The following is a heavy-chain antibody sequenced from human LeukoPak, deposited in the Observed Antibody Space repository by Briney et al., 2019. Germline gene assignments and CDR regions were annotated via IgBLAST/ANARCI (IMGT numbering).Heavy chain of an antibody. J-gene: IGHJ6*03. D-gene: IGHD2-2*01. Sequence: PGGSLRLSCAASGFTFSYYGMHWVRQAPGKGLEWVAFIRYDGSNKYYADSVKGRFTISRDNSKNTLYLQMNSLRAEDTAVYYCAKISIRGQLPLDYYYYYMDVWGKGTTVTVSS. V-gene: IGHV3-30*02. CDR3: AKISIRGQLPLDYYYYYMDV. CDR1: GFTFSYYG. CDR2: IRYDGSNK.